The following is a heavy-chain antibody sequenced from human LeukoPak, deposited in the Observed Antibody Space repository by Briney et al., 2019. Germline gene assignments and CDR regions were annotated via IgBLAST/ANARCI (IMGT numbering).Heavy chain of an antibody. V-gene: IGHV1-18*01. D-gene: IGHD4-17*01. J-gene: IGHJ4*02. CDR3: ATVGTTTMASDY. CDR1: GYTFTSCG. Sequence: ASVKVSCKASGYTFTSCGISWVRQAPGQGLEWMGWISAYNGNTNYAQKLQGRVTMTTDTSTSTAYMELRSLRSEDTAVYYCATVGTTTMASDYWGQGTLVTAPS. CDR2: ISAYNGNT.